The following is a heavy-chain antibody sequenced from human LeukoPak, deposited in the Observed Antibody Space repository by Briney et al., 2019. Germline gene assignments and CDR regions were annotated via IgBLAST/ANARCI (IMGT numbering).Heavy chain of an antibody. Sequence: ASVEVSCKASGYTFTGYYMHWVRQAPGQGLEWMGWINPNSGGTNYAQKFQGRVTMTRDTSISTAYMELSRLRSDDTAVYYCAISSSSWYELNWFDPWGQGTLVTVSS. V-gene: IGHV1-2*02. D-gene: IGHD6-13*01. CDR2: INPNSGGT. J-gene: IGHJ5*02. CDR1: GYTFTGYY. CDR3: AISSSSWYELNWFDP.